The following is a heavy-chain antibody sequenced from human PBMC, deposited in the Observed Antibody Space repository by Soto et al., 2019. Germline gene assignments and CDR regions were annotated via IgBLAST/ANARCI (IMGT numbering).Heavy chain of an antibody. D-gene: IGHD1-20*01. Sequence: QVQLVQSGAEVKKPGSSVKVSFKASRGTFSIYAISWVRQAPGQGLEWMGGIIPILGTANYAQKFQGRVTITPDESTSTAYMEPSSLRSADTAVYYCARVITGTMSYYYGIDVWGQGTTVTVSS. CDR2: IIPILGTA. V-gene: IGHV1-69*05. CDR1: RGTFSIYA. J-gene: IGHJ6*02. CDR3: ARVITGTMSYYYGIDV.